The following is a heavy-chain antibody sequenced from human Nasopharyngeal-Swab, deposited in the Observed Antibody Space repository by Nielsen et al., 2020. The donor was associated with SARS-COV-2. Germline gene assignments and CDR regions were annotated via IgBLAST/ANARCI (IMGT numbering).Heavy chain of an antibody. V-gene: IGHV4-34*01. CDR3: ARDRGRGYSYGSFHY. J-gene: IGHJ4*02. Sequence: WIRQPPGKGLEWIGEINHGGTTNYNPSLKSRVTISVDTSKNQFSLKLSSVTAADTAVYYCARDRGRGYSYGSFHYWGQGTLVTVSS. D-gene: IGHD5-18*01. CDR2: INHGGTT.